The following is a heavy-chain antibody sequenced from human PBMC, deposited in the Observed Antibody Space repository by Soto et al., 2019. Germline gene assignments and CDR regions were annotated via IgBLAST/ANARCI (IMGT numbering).Heavy chain of an antibody. CDR2: ISSSSNSI. J-gene: IGHJ6*03. D-gene: IGHD3-9*01. CDR3: ARDPSKYARLGYDILTGYSVPPDYYYYYMDV. V-gene: IGHV3-48*01. Sequence: GGSLRLSCAASGFTFSSYSMNWVRQAPGKGLEWVSYISSSSNSIYYADSVKGRFTISRDNAKNSLHLQMNSLRAEDTAVYYCARDPSKYARLGYDILTGYSVPPDYYYYYMDVWGKGTTVTVSS. CDR1: GFTFSSYS.